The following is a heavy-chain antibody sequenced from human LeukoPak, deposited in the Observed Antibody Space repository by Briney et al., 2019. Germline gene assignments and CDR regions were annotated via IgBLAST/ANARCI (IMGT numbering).Heavy chain of an antibody. CDR1: GGSISRSSYY. CDR2: IYYSGST. Sequence: SETLSLTCTVSGGSISRSSYYWGWIRQPPGKGLEWIATIYYSGSTYYNPSLKSRVTISADTSKNQFSLKLSSVTAADTAVYYCVRDLVFDIWGQGTMVTVSS. J-gene: IGHJ3*02. V-gene: IGHV4-39*02. CDR3: VRDLVFDI. D-gene: IGHD3-16*01.